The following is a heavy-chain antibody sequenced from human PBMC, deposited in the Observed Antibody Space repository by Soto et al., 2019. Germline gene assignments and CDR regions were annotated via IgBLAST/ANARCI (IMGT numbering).Heavy chain of an antibody. J-gene: IGHJ4*02. CDR3: AQDPSTGYADR. Sequence: EVHLLESGGDLVQPGGSLRLSCVASAFVFREYAMSWVRQAPGKGLEWVSTISRGGRYTHYADSVKGRFIISRDNSKNSLDLQMYSRRDADTAVYYCAQDPSTGYADRWGQGTLVTVS. CDR1: AFVFREYA. CDR2: ISRGGRYT. D-gene: IGHD3-9*01. V-gene: IGHV3-23*01.